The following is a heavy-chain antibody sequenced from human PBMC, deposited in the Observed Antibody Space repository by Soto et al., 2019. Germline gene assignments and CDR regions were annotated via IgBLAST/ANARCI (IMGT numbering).Heavy chain of an antibody. CDR1: GGSISSSSYY. V-gene: IGHV4-39*01. D-gene: IGHD4-17*01. CDR3: ASQLHGDYVVDY. J-gene: IGHJ4*02. CDR2: IYYSGST. Sequence: PSETLSLTCTVSGGSISSSSYYWGWIRQPSGKGLEWIGSIYYSGSTYYNPSLKSRVTISVDTSKNQFSLKLSSVTAADTAVYYCASQLHGDYVVDYWGQGTLVTVSS.